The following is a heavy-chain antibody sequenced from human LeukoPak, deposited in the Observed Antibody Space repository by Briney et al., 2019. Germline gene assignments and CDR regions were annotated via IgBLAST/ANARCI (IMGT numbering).Heavy chain of an antibody. Sequence: PGGSLRLSCAASGFTFNSYCMHWVRQAPGKGLEWVTFIRYDGSNKYNADSVKGRFTISRDNSKNTLYLQMNSLRAEDTAVYYCAKDLWISAANAFDIWGQGTMVTVSS. D-gene: IGHD3-3*01. J-gene: IGHJ3*02. CDR1: GFTFNSYC. CDR2: IRYDGSNK. CDR3: AKDLWISAANAFDI. V-gene: IGHV3-30*02.